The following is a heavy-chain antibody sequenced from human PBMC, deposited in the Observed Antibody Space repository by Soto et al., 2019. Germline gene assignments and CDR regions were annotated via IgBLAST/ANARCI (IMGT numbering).Heavy chain of an antibody. Sequence: QVQLVQSGDEVRKPGSSVKVSCKASGYIFVNYGIAWVRQAPGQGLEWMGWISPYSGNTHYASKVQGRLTMTTDTTPNTATMDLGSLTSDDTGGYYWSMVDNYVTPTPQDVWGQGTTVTVSS. J-gene: IGHJ6*02. CDR3: SMVDNYVTPTPQDV. V-gene: IGHV1-18*01. CDR1: GYIFVNYG. D-gene: IGHD3-16*01. CDR2: ISPYSGNT.